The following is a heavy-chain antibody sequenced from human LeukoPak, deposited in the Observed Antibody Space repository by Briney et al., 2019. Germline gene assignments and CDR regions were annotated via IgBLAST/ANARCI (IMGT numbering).Heavy chain of an antibody. J-gene: IGHJ3*02. Sequence: SQTLSLTCTVSGGSISSGGYYWSWIRQPPGKGLEGVGYIYHSESTYYNPSLKSRVTISVDRSKNQFSLKLSSVTAADTAVYYCARGGWETGTSRSFDIWGQGTMVTVSS. CDR1: GGSISSGGYY. CDR2: IYHSEST. CDR3: ARGGWETGTSRSFDI. V-gene: IGHV4-30-2*01. D-gene: IGHD1-1*01.